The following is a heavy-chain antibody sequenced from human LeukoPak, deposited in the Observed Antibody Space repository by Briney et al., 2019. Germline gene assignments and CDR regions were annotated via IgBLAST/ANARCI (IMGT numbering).Heavy chain of an antibody. D-gene: IGHD3-10*01. V-gene: IGHV1-18*01. CDR1: GYTFTSYG. CDR2: ISAYNGNT. Sequence: ASVKVSCXASGYTFTSYGISWVRLARGQGLEWMGWISAYNGNTNYAQKLQGRVTMTTDTSTSTAYMELRSLRSDDTAVYYCARDLYYYGSGSYFGGYWGQGTLVTVSS. J-gene: IGHJ4*02. CDR3: ARDLYYYGSGSYFGGY.